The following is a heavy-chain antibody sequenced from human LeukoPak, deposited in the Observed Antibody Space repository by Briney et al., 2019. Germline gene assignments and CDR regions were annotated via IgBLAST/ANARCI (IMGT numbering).Heavy chain of an antibody. Sequence: SQTLSLTCTVSGGSISSGDSSWSWIRQPPGKDLEWIGYIYSSGDTYYNPSLKSRVTISVDTSKNQFSLRLSSVTAADTAVYYCARTPGYCSGTSCYIGYWGQGTLVTVSS. V-gene: IGHV4-30-4*01. CDR3: ARTPGYCSGTSCYIGY. CDR2: IYSSGDT. D-gene: IGHD2-2*02. J-gene: IGHJ4*02. CDR1: GGSISSGDSS.